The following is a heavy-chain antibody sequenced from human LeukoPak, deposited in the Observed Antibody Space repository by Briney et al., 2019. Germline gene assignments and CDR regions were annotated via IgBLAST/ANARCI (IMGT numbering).Heavy chain of an antibody. CDR1: GVTFSSYS. J-gene: IGHJ4*02. CDR2: ISTTSTYI. Sequence: GGSLRLSCAASGVTFSSYSMKWVRQAPGKGLEWVSSISTTSTYIYYADSVKGRFTISRDNAKNSLYLQMNSLRAEDTALYYCARERGDYDGSGTDYWGQGTLVTVSS. D-gene: IGHD3-22*01. CDR3: ARERGDYDGSGTDY. V-gene: IGHV3-21*01.